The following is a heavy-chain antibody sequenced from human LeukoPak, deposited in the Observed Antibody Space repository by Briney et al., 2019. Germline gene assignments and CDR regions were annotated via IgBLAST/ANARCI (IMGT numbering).Heavy chain of an antibody. V-gene: IGHV3-9*01. Sequence: GGSLRLSCAASGFTFDDYAMHWVRQAPGKGLEWVSGISWNSGSIGYADSVKGRFTISRDNAKNSLYLQMNSLRAEDTALYYCALLWFGESPPDYWGQGTLVTVSS. D-gene: IGHD3-10*01. CDR2: ISWNSGSI. J-gene: IGHJ4*02. CDR1: GFTFDDYA. CDR3: ALLWFGESPPDY.